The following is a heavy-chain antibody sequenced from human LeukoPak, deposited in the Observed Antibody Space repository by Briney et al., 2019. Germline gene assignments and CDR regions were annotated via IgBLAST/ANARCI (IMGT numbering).Heavy chain of an antibody. Sequence: PSETLSLTCIVSGGSISSYYWTWIRQAPGQGLEWIGYIYDSGSTNYNPSLQSRVTISVDTSKNQFSLKLSSVTAADTAVYYCARRVAVRPRYYFDYWGQGILVTVSS. D-gene: IGHD6-6*01. CDR2: IYDSGST. CDR3: ARRVAVRPRYYFDY. V-gene: IGHV4-59*08. CDR1: GGSISSYY. J-gene: IGHJ4*02.